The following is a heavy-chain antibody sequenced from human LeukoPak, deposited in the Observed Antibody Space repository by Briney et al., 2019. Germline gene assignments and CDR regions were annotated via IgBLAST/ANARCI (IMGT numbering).Heavy chain of an antibody. CDR2: IYYTGIT. Sequence: PSETLSLTCTVSGGSINNYYWSWIRQPPGKGLEWIAYIYYTGITNYNPSLKSRVTISVDTSQNQFSLKLSSVTAADTAVYYCARDRGSGGGFDYWGQGTLVTVSS. D-gene: IGHD3-16*01. J-gene: IGHJ4*02. CDR1: GGSINNYY. CDR3: ARDRGSGGGFDY. V-gene: IGHV4-59*01.